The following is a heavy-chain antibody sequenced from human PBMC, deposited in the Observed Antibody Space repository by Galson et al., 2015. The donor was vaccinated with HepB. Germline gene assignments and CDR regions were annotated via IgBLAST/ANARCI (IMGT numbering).Heavy chain of an antibody. V-gene: IGHV4-59*01. J-gene: IGHJ5*02. D-gene: IGHD3-9*01. CDR1: GGSISSYH. CDR3: AAEKPHDILTGGGWFDP. CDR2: IYYSGST. Sequence: ETLSLTCAVSGGSISSYHWSWIRQPPGKGLEWIGYIYYSGSTNYNPSLKSRVTTSVDTSKNQFSLKLSSVTAADTAVYYCAAEKPHDILTGGGWFDPWGQGTLVTVSS.